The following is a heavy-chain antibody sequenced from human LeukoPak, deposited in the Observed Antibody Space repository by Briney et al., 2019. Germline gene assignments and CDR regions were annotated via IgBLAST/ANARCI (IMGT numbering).Heavy chain of an antibody. V-gene: IGHV3-7*01. CDR2: IKQDGSEK. D-gene: IGHD3-3*01. J-gene: IGHJ4*02. CDR3: ARERGYYDFHY. CDR1: GFPFSSYW. Sequence: PGGSLILSCAASGFPFSSYWMSWVRQATGKGVEWVANIKQDGSEKYYVDSVKGRFTISRDNAKNSLYLQMNSLRAEDTAGYYCARERGYYDFHYWGQGTLVTVSS.